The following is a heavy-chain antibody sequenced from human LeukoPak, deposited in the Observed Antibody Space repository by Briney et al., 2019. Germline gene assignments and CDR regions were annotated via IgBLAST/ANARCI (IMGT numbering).Heavy chain of an antibody. J-gene: IGHJ4*02. CDR3: ARDHRQLDY. Sequence: PGGSLRLSCAASGFTFSSYGMHWVRQAPGKGPEWVAVISYDGSNKYYADSVKGRFTISRDNSKNTLYLQMNSLRAEDTAVYYCARDHRQLDYWGQGTLVTVSS. CDR2: ISYDGSNK. D-gene: IGHD1-14*01. V-gene: IGHV3-30*03. CDR1: GFTFSSYG.